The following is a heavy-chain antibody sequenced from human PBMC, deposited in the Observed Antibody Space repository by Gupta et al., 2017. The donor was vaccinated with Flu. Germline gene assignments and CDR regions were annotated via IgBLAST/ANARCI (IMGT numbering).Heavy chain of an antibody. V-gene: IGHV3-11*01. CDR3: ARDRYCSSTSCWFEPNNWFDP. Sequence: IRQAPGKGLEWVSYISSSGSTIYYADSVKGRFTISRDNAKNSLYLQMNSLRAEDTAVYYCARDRYCSSTSCWFEPNNWFDPWGQGTLVTVSS. D-gene: IGHD2-2*01. J-gene: IGHJ5*02. CDR2: ISSSGSTI.